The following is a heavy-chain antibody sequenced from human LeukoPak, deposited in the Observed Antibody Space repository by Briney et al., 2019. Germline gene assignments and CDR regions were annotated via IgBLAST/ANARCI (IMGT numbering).Heavy chain of an antibody. CDR1: GDSVSGNSAT. D-gene: IGHD3-16*01. Sequence: SQTLSLTCAISGDSVSGNSATWDWIRQSPSRGLEWLGRTYYRSKWYNDYAVSVKSRVAINPDTSRNQFSLQLSSVTPEDTAVYYCAREGSDGYLFDYWGQGSLVIVSS. V-gene: IGHV6-1*01. CDR2: TYYRSKWYN. J-gene: IGHJ4*02. CDR3: AREGSDGYLFDY.